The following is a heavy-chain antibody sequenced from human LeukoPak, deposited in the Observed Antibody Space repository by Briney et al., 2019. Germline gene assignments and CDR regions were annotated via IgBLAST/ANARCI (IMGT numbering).Heavy chain of an antibody. D-gene: IGHD5/OR15-5a*01. CDR1: GYTFTSYD. CDR3: ARGVSPGGWVSERGYYFDY. CDR2: ISAYNGNT. Sequence: ASVKVSCKASGYTFTSYDINWVRQATGQGLEWMGWISAYNGNTNYAQKLQGRVTMTTDTSTSTAYMELRSLRSDDTAVYYCARGVSPGGWVSERGYYFDYWGQGTLVTVSS. J-gene: IGHJ4*02. V-gene: IGHV1-18*01.